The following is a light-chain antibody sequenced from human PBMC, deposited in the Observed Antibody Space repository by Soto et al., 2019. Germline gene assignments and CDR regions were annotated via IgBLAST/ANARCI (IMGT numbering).Light chain of an antibody. CDR3: AAWDDSLNGVV. J-gene: IGLJ2*01. Sequence: QSVLTQPPSASGTPGQRVTISCSGSSFNVGGNTVNWYQQVTGTAPKLLINSNNQRPSGAPDRFSGSKSGTSASLAISGLQSEDEADYYCAAWDDSLNGVVFGGGTK. CDR1: SFNVGGNT. CDR2: SNN. V-gene: IGLV1-44*01.